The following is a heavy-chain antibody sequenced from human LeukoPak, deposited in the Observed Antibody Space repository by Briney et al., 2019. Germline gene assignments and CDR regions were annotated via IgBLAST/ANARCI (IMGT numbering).Heavy chain of an antibody. CDR2: IYYSGST. J-gene: IGHJ4*02. V-gene: IGHV4-59*01. CDR3: ARVSRVGGYRTTDAVDY. CDR1: GGSISSYY. D-gene: IGHD5-12*01. Sequence: SETLSLTCTVSGGSISSYYWNWIRQPPGKGLEWIGYIYYSGSTNYNPSLKSRVTISVDTSKNQFSLKLSSVTAADTAVYYCARVSRVGGYRTTDAVDYWGQETLVTVSS.